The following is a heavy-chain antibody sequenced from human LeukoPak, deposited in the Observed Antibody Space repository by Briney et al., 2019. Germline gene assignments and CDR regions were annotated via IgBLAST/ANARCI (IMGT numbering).Heavy chain of an antibody. CDR2: ISDSGST. CDR1: GGSFSGYY. D-gene: IGHD3-10*01. J-gene: IGHJ4*02. Sequence: PSETLSLTCAVYGGSFSGYYWSWIRQPPGKGLEWVGEISDSGSTNYNPSLKSRVTISVDASKNQFSLKLSSVTAADTAVYYCPTASLVRGVKLFDYWGQGTLVTASS. V-gene: IGHV4-34*01. CDR3: PTASLVRGVKLFDY.